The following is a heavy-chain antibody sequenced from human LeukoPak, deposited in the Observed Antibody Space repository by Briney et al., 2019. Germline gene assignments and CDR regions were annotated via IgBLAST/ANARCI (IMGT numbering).Heavy chain of an antibody. CDR2: IHHDGRI. D-gene: IGHD3-16*02. Sequence: PSETLSLTCDVSGGSIDSTNWWNWVRQPPGKGLEWVGEIHHDGRINYNPSLKSRVTLSVDKSKNQFSLRLNSVTAADTAMYYCARSHDHLWGNYPDYWGQGTLVTVSS. J-gene: IGHJ4*02. V-gene: IGHV4/OR15-8*01. CDR3: ARSHDHLWGNYPDY. CDR1: GGSIDSTNW.